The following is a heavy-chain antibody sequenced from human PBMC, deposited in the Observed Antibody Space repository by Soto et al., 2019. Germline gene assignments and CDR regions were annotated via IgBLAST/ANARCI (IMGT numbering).Heavy chain of an antibody. Sequence: SETLSLTYAVSGGSISSSNWWSWVRQPPGKGLEWIGEIYHSGSTNYNPSLKSRVTISVDKSKNQFSLKLSSVTAADTAVYYCARADSSGWYGNWFDPWGQGTLVTVSS. CDR3: ARADSSGWYGNWFDP. D-gene: IGHD6-19*01. V-gene: IGHV4-4*02. J-gene: IGHJ5*02. CDR1: GGSISSSNW. CDR2: IYHSGST.